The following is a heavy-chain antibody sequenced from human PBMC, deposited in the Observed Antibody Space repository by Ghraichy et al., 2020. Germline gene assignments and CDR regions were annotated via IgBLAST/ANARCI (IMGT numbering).Heavy chain of an antibody. CDR3: ARQHRGYSYLDY. D-gene: IGHD5-18*01. CDR1: GGSISSYY. J-gene: IGHJ4*01. CDR2: IYTSGST. Sequence: SETLSLTCTVSGGSISSYYWSWIRQPPGKGLEWIGYIYTSGSTNYNPSLKSRVTISVDTSKNQFSLKLSSVTAADTAVYYCARQHRGYSYLDYWGQEPWSPSPQ. V-gene: IGHV4-4*09.